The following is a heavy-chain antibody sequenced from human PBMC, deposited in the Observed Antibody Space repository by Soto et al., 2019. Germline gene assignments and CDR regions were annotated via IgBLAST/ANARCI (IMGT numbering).Heavy chain of an antibody. CDR1: GLPFSNYA. Sequence: PGGSLRLSCAASGLPFSNYAMTWVRQAPGKGLEWVSIISASGYSAYYGGAVKGRFTTSRDNSRSTLYLQMNGLRAEDTAVYYCAKGDLPWGPFDLWGQGTLVTVSS. CDR2: ISASGYSA. D-gene: IGHD3-16*01. CDR3: AKGDLPWGPFDL. V-gene: IGHV3-23*01. J-gene: IGHJ4*02.